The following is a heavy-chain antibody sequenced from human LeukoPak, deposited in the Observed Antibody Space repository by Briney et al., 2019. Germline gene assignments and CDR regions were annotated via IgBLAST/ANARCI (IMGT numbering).Heavy chain of an antibody. J-gene: IGHJ3*02. V-gene: IGHV3-23*01. Sequence: GGSLRLSCAASGFTFSSYGMSWVRQAPGKGLEWVSAIGGSGVSTYYADSVKGRFTISRDNSKNTLYLQMNSLRAEDTAVYYCAKDRIPSGGGRDAFHIWGQGTMVTVSS. D-gene: IGHD3-16*01. CDR2: IGGSGVST. CDR1: GFTFSSYG. CDR3: AKDRIPSGGGRDAFHI.